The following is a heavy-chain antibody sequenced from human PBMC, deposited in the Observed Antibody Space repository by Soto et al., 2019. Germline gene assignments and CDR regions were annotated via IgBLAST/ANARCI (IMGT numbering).Heavy chain of an antibody. CDR2: ISSSSSYI. V-gene: IGHV3-21*01. Sequence: GGSLRLSCAASGFTFSSYSMNWVRQAPGKGLEWVSSISSSSSYIYYADSVKGRFTISRDNAKNSLYLQMNSLRAEDTAVYYCARDRLYGSGSYDYWGQGTLVTVSS. D-gene: IGHD3-10*01. CDR3: ARDRLYGSGSYDY. CDR1: GFTFSSYS. J-gene: IGHJ4*02.